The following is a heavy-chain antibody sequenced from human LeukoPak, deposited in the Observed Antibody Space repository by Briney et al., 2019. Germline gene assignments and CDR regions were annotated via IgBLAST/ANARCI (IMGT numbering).Heavy chain of an antibody. CDR1: GYSFTSYW. J-gene: IGHJ4*02. D-gene: IGHD6-19*01. CDR3: ARLAPASGWSFDY. Sequence: GESLKISCKGSGYSFTSYWIGWVRQMPGKGLQWMGVISPGDSGIRYSPSFQGQVTISVDKSISTAYLQWSSLKASDTAMYFCARLAPASGWSFDYWGQGTLVTVSS. V-gene: IGHV5-51*01. CDR2: ISPGDSGI.